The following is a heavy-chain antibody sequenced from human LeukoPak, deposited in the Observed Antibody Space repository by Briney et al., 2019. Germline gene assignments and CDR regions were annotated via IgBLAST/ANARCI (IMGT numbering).Heavy chain of an antibody. CDR1: GFTFSNYG. CDR2: IWYDGSEE. CDR3: ARGMLSGHPLVDY. Sequence: PGGPLRLSCAASGFTFSNYGMHWVRQAPGKGLDWVAVIWYDGSEEYYADSVKGRFTIYRDNSKNILYLQMNSLRAEDTAVYHCARGMLSGHPLVDYWGQGSLVTVSS. J-gene: IGHJ4*02. D-gene: IGHD3-3*01. V-gene: IGHV3-33*01.